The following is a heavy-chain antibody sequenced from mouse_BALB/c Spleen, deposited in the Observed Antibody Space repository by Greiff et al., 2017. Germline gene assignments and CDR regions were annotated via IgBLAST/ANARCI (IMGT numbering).Heavy chain of an antibody. CDR1: GYTFTSYW. V-gene: IGHV1-7*01. CDR2: INPSTGYT. CDR3: ARGYRYHAMDY. D-gene: IGHD2-14*01. J-gene: IGHJ4*01. Sequence: VQLQQSGAELAKPGASVKMSCKASGYTFTSYWMHWVKQRPGQGLEWIGYINPSTGYTEYNQKFKDKATLTADKSSSTAYMQLSSLTSEDSAVYYCARGYRYHAMDYWGQGTSVTVSS.